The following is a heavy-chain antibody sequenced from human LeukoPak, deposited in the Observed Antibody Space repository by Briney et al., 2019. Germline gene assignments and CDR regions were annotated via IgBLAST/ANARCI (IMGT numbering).Heavy chain of an antibody. CDR1: GFIFSSYA. Sequence: PGGSLRLSCAAPGFIFSSYAMHWVRQAPGKGLEWVALIWYDGSDKYHAASVKGRFTISRDNSKNTLYLQMNSLRVEDTAVYYCAKGLHMDVWGKGTTVTVSS. V-gene: IGHV3-33*06. CDR3: AKGLHMDV. CDR2: IWYDGSDK. D-gene: IGHD2-15*01. J-gene: IGHJ6*03.